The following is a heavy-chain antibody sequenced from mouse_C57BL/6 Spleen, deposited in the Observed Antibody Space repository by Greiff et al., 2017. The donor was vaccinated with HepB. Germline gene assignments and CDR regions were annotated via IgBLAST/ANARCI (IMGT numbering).Heavy chain of an antibody. CDR1: GYTFTSYW. V-gene: IGHV1-53*01. CDR3: AREGGMVTGYYYAMDY. D-gene: IGHD2-1*01. CDR2: INPSNGGT. J-gene: IGHJ4*01. Sequence: QVQLQQPGTELVKPGASVKLSCKASGYTFTSYWMHWVKQRPGQGLEWIGNINPSNGGTNYNEKFKSKATLTVDKSSSTAYMQLSSLTSEDSAVYYCAREGGMVTGYYYAMDYWGQGTSVTVSS.